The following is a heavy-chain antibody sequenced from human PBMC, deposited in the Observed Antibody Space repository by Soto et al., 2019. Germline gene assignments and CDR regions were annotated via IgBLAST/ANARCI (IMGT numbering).Heavy chain of an antibody. CDR1: GGSISSSSYY. D-gene: IGHD3-10*01. Sequence: QLQLQESGPGLVKPSETLSLTCTVSGGSISSSSYYWGWIRQPPGKGLEWIGSIYYSGSTYYNPSLKSRVTLSVDTSKNQFSRKLSSVTAADTAVYYCAGQMVRGVINWFDPWGQGTLVTVSS. J-gene: IGHJ5*02. CDR3: AGQMVRGVINWFDP. V-gene: IGHV4-39*01. CDR2: IYYSGST.